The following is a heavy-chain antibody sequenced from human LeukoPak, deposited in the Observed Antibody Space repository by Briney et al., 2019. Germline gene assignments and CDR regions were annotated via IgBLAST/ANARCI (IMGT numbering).Heavy chain of an antibody. Sequence: SVKVSCKASGGTFRSYGISWVRQAPGQGLEWIGGIIPMFGTTNYAQRFQGRVTITADGSTSTAFMEVSRLRFDDTAVYYCARDRGYCSGGSCYNPPGGPPTNWFDPWGQGTLVTVSS. V-gene: IGHV1-69*01. D-gene: IGHD2-15*01. CDR2: IIPMFGTT. J-gene: IGHJ5*02. CDR1: GGTFRSYG. CDR3: ARDRGYCSGGSCYNPPGGPPTNWFDP.